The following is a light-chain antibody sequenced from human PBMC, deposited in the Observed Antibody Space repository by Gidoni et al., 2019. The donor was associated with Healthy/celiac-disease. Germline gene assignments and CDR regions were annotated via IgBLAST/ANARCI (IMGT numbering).Light chain of an antibody. CDR2: GAS. CDR1: QSVSSN. Sequence: EIVMQKSPATLSLSPGERATLSCRASQSVSSNLAWYQQNPGKAPGPLIYGASTRATGIPARFSGSGSWTEFTLTISSLQSEDFAVYYCQQYNNWWRITFGQGTRLEIK. CDR3: QQYNNWWRIT. J-gene: IGKJ5*01. V-gene: IGKV3-15*01.